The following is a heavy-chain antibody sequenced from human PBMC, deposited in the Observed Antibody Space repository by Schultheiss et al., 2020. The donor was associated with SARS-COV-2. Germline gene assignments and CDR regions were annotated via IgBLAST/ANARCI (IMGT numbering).Heavy chain of an antibody. D-gene: IGHD3-22*01. Sequence: GESLKISCAASGFTFSSYDMHWVRQATGKGLEWVSVIGNAGDTYYSASVKGRFTISRENAKNSFYLQMNSLRAEDTAVYYCAKGHYNDRSGYVGMDVWGQGTTVTVSS. CDR1: GFTFSSYD. CDR2: IGNAGDT. CDR3: AKGHYNDRSGYVGMDV. J-gene: IGHJ6*02. V-gene: IGHV3-13*01.